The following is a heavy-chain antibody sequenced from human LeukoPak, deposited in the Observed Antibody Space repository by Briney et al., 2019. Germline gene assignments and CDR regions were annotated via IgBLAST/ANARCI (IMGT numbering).Heavy chain of an antibody. J-gene: IGHJ4*02. D-gene: IGHD6-13*01. Sequence: GGSLRLSCAASGFTFSSYSMNWVRQAPGKGLEWASSISSSSSYIYYAGSVKGRFTISRDNAKNSLYLQMNSLRAEDTAVYYCARDIPTYSSSWPIDYWGQGTLVTVSS. CDR2: ISSSSSYI. CDR1: GFTFSSYS. V-gene: IGHV3-21*01. CDR3: ARDIPTYSSSWPIDY.